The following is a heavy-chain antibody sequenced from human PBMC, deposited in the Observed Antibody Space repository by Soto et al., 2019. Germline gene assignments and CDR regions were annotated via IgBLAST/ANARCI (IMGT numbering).Heavy chain of an antibody. CDR3: AKPRSYYDSSGYYYVA. CDR1: GFTFSSYA. CDR2: ISGSGGST. Sequence: GGSLRLSCAASGFTFSSYAMSWVRQAPGKGLEWVSAISGSGGSTYYADSVKGRFTISRDNSKNTLYLQMNSLRAEDTAVYYCAKPRSYYDSSGYYYVAWGQGTLVTVSS. D-gene: IGHD3-22*01. V-gene: IGHV3-23*01. J-gene: IGHJ5*02.